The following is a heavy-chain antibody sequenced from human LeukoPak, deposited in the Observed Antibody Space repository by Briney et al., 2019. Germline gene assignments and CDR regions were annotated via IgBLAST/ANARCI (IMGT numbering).Heavy chain of an antibody. J-gene: IGHJ4*02. CDR3: ARDQVGATSGYFDY. D-gene: IGHD1-26*01. CDR2: IIPILGIA. Sequence: SVKVSCKASGDTFSSYAISWVRQAPGQGLEWMGRIIPILGIANYAQKFQGRVTITADKSTSTAYMELSSLRSEDTAVYYCARDQVGATSGYFDYWGQGTLVTVSS. V-gene: IGHV1-69*04. CDR1: GDTFSSYA.